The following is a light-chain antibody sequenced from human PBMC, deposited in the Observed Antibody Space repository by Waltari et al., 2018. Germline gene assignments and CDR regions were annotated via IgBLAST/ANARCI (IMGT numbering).Light chain of an antibody. CDR1: QSVSNY. CDR2: DSS. Sequence: EIVLTQSPATLSLSPGERATLSCRASQSVSNYLAWYQHKPGQAPRLLIYDSSNRATDIPGRFSGSGSGTDFTLTISRLEPEDFAVYYCQQRYSWITFGGGTKVEIK. V-gene: IGKV3-11*01. J-gene: IGKJ4*01. CDR3: QQRYSWIT.